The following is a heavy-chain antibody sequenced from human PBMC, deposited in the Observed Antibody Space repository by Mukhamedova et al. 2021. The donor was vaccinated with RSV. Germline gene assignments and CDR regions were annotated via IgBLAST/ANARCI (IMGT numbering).Heavy chain of an antibody. J-gene: IGHJ5*02. V-gene: IGHV3-73*01. Sequence: RSKANNYATTYAASLKGRFTISRHDSKNTAYLHMNNLRTEDTAVYYCTSDRIFGVPWWFDPWGQGTLVTVSS. D-gene: IGHD3-3*01. CDR2: RSKANNYAT. CDR3: TSDRIFGVPWWFDP.